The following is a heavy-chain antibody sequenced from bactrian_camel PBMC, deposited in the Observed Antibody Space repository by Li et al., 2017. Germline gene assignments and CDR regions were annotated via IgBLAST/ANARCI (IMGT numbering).Heavy chain of an antibody. CDR3: AAAYETCEGVSY. Sequence: HVQLVESGGATVQAGETLRLSCTQSGLRFDDTTMGWYRQTPGHECEWVATIRPDGSTNYADPVKGRFTISGDNAKSTVYLQLNSLNPEDSAMYYCAAAYETCEGVSYWGQGTQVTVS. CDR1: GLRFDDTT. D-gene: IGHD1*01. J-gene: IGHJ4*01. CDR2: IRPDGST. V-gene: IGHV3S53*01.